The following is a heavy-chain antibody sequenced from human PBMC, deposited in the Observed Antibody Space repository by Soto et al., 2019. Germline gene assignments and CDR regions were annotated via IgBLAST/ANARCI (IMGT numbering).Heavy chain of an antibody. V-gene: IGHV4-39*01. D-gene: IGHD3-3*02. CDR3: ARHSLALRKNNWFDP. CDR1: GDSIISSDFY. J-gene: IGHJ5*02. Sequence: LETLSLTXTVSGDSIISSDFYWGWVRQPPGKGLEWIGSIFYLGSSYYNPSLKSRVTMSVDTSKNQFSLRLRSVTAADTALYFCARHSLALRKNNWFDPWGQGIMVTVSS. CDR2: IFYLGSS.